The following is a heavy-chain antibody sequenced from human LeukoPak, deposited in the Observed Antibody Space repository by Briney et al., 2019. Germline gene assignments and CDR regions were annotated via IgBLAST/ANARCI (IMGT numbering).Heavy chain of an antibody. CDR1: GDSVSSNSAG. CDR3: ARFAGGHFDY. J-gene: IGHJ4*02. V-gene: IGHV6-1*01. Sequence: SLTLSLTCGISGDSVSSNSAGWNWIRQSPLRGLEWLGRTYYRSKWYNDYAVSVKSRITINPDTSKNQFSLQLNSVTPEDTAVYFCARFAGGHFDYWGQGTLVAVSS. CDR2: TYYRSKWYN. D-gene: IGHD2-8*02.